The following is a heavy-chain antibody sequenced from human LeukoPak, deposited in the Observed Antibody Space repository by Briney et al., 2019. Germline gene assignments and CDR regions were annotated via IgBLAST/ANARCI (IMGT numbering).Heavy chain of an antibody. Sequence: ASVKVSCKASGGTFSSYAISWVRQAPGQGLEWMGRIIPIFGTANYAQKFQGRVTIATDESTSTAYMELSSLRSEDTAVYYCARTPYYYDSNGYTELKYWGQGTLVTVSS. CDR1: GGTFSSYA. CDR3: ARTPYYYDSNGYTELKY. CDR2: IIPIFGTA. D-gene: IGHD3-22*01. J-gene: IGHJ4*02. V-gene: IGHV1-69*05.